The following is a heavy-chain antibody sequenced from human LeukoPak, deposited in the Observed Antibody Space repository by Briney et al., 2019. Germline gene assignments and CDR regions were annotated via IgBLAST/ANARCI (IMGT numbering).Heavy chain of an antibody. Sequence: GGSLRLSCAASGFTFSSYWMSWVRQAPGKGLEWVSVIYGDDETNYADSVKGRFTISRDNSKNTLYLQMNSLRADDTAVYYCAREAVMPVAPVKIGTSDRPLYEYYGLDVWGQGTTATVS. V-gene: IGHV3-53*01. CDR3: AREAVMPVAPVKIGTSDRPLYEYYGLDV. CDR2: IYGDDET. D-gene: IGHD1/OR15-1a*01. CDR1: GFTFSSYW. J-gene: IGHJ6*02.